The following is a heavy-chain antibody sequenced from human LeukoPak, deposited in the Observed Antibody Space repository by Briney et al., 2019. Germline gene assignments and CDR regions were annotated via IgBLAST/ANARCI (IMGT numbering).Heavy chain of an antibody. CDR3: AGGAVAGTFFSVPERYYFDY. J-gene: IGHJ4*02. CDR1: GYTFINNW. V-gene: IGHV1-69*06. CDR2: IIPIFGTA. Sequence: GASVKVSCKASGYTFINNWMHWVRQAPGQGLEWMGGIIPIFGTANYAQKFQGRVTITADKSTSTAYMELSSLRSEDTAVYYCAGGAVAGTFFSVPERYYFDYWGQGTLVTVSS. D-gene: IGHD6-19*01.